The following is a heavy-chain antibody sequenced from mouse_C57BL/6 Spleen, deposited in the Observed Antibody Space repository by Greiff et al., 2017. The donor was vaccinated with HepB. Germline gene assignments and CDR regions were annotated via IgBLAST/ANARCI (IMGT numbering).Heavy chain of an antibody. D-gene: IGHD2-1*01. J-gene: IGHJ4*01. CDR2: IYPGNSDT. V-gene: IGHV1-5*01. Sequence: VQLQQSGTVLARPGASVKMSCKTSGYTFTSYWMHWVKQRPGQGLEWIGAIYPGNSDTSYNQKFKGKAKLTAVTSASTAYMELSSLTNEDSAVYYCTRRFYYGNYDAMDYWGQGTSVTVSS. CDR3: TRRFYYGNYDAMDY. CDR1: GYTFTSYW.